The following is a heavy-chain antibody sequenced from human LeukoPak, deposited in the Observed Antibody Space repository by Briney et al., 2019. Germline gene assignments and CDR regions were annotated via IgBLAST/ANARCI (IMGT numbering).Heavy chain of an antibody. J-gene: IGHJ4*02. D-gene: IGHD3-16*01. V-gene: IGHV4-39*07. CDR2: IYYSGST. Sequence: SETLSPTCTVSGGSISSSSYYWGWIRQPPGKGLEWIGSIYYSGSTYYNPSLKSRVTISVDTSKNQFSLKLSSVTAADTAVYYCARVEFGPGGVAVPYYFDYWGQGTLVTVSS. CDR1: GGSISSSSYY. CDR3: ARVEFGPGGVAVPYYFDY.